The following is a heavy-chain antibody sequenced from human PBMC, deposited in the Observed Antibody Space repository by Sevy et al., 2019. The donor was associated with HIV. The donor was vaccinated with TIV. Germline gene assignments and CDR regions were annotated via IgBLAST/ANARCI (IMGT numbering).Heavy chain of an antibody. V-gene: IGHV1-8*02. Sequence: GSVKVSCKASGDTFNTYDINWVRQATGQGLEWMGWMSPKSGDTGYALKFQGRLTMTRDTSIITAYMELSSLRSEDTAVYYWASGGSGDVWNYEYYYYGMDVWGQGTTVTVSS. CDR2: MSPKSGDT. CDR1: GDTFNTYD. CDR3: ASGGSGDVWNYEYYYYGMDV. J-gene: IGHJ6*02. D-gene: IGHD3-3*01.